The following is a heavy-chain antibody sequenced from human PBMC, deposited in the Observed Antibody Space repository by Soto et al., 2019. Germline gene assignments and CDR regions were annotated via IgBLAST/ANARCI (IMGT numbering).Heavy chain of an antibody. CDR1: GGSFSGSCYY. CDR2: IFYSGTT. J-gene: IGHJ4*02. CDR3: ESSESYDQSDY. D-gene: IGHD3-10*01. Sequence: SETLSLTCTVSGGSFSGSCYYWGWIRQPQGKGLEWIGNIFYSGTTYYDPSLKSRVTISVDTSKNQFSLKLRSVTAADTAVYYCESSESYDQSDYWGQGTLVTAS. V-gene: IGHV4-39*01.